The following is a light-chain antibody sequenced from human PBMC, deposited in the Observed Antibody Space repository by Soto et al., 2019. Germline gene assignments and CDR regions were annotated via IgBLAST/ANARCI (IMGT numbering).Light chain of an antibody. J-gene: IGLJ1*01. CDR2: EGS. V-gene: IGLV2-23*01. CDR3: CSYAGSSTYV. CDR1: SSAVGSYNL. Sequence: QSVLTQPASLSGSPGQSITISCTGTSSAVGSYNLVSWYQQHPGKAPKLMIYEGSKRPSGVSNRFSGSKSGNTASLTISGLQAEDEADYYCCSYAGSSTYVFGTGTKVTVL.